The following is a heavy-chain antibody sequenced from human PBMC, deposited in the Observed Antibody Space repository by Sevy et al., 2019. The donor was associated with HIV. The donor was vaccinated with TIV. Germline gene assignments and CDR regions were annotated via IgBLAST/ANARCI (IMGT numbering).Heavy chain of an antibody. J-gene: IGHJ4*02. CDR1: GFIFNNSA. D-gene: IGHD4-17*01. Sequence: GGSLRLSCVASGFIFNNSAMSWVRQASKKGLEWVSGFSGSGGGTYYADSVEGRFTISRDNARNTLYLQMNSLRVEDTAVYYCVKERSDYAGPGDYWGQGTLVTVSS. V-gene: IGHV3-23*01. CDR2: FSGSGGGT. CDR3: VKERSDYAGPGDY.